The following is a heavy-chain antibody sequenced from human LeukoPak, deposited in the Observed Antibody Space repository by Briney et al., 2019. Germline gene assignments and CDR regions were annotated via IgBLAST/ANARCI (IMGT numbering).Heavy chain of an antibody. V-gene: IGHV1-46*01. CDR2: INPSGGST. J-gene: IGHJ4*02. Sequence: ASVKVSCRASGYTFTSYYIHWVRQAPGLGLDWMGIINPSGGSTNYAQKFQGRVTMTRDTSTSTVYMELSSLRSEDTAVYYCARTQRYYFDYWGQGTLVTVSS. CDR3: ARTQRYYFDY. CDR1: GYTFTSYY.